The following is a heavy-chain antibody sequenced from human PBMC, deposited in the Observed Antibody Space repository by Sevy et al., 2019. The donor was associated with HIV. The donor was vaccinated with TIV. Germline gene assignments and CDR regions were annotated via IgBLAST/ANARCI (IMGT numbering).Heavy chain of an antibody. CDR1: GYTFTSYY. Sequence: ASVKVSCKASGYTFTSYYMHWVRQAPGQGLEWMGIINPSGGSTSYAQKFQGRVTMTRDTSTSTVYMELSSLRSEDTAVYYCASTLTGAGPYYYYGMDVWGQGTTVTVSS. V-gene: IGHV1-46*01. J-gene: IGHJ6*02. CDR3: ASTLTGAGPYYYYGMDV. D-gene: IGHD3-9*01. CDR2: INPSGGST.